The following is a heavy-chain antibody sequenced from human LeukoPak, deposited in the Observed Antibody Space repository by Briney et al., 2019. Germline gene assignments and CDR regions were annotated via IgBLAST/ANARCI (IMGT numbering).Heavy chain of an antibody. CDR3: ARDTVYGNYYFDN. CDR1: GFTFNDYY. J-gene: IGHJ4*02. V-gene: IGHV3-11*01. CDR2: MSGSGGFTT. Sequence: GGSLRLSCAASGFTFNDYYMSWLRQAPGKGLEWVSYMSGSGGFTTFYADSVKGRFTISRDGAKNLLYLQMHNLRSEDTAVYFCARDTVYGNYYFDNWGQGILVTVSS. D-gene: IGHD4-11*01.